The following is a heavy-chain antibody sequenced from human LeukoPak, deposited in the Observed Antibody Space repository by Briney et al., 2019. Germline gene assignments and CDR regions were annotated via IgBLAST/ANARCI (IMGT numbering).Heavy chain of an antibody. CDR3: ARVVAAAGNNWFDP. Sequence: PSETLSLTCTVSGGSISSSSYYWAWIRQPPGKGLEWIGSIHYSGSTYNNPSLKTRLSISIDTSKNQFSLKLNSVTAADTAVYYCARVVAAAGNNWFDPWGQGTLVTVSS. V-gene: IGHV4-39*07. CDR1: GGSISSSSYY. J-gene: IGHJ5*02. D-gene: IGHD6-13*01. CDR2: IHYSGST.